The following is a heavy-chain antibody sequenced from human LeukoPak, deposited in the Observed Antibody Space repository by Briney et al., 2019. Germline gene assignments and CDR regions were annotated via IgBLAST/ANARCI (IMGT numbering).Heavy chain of an antibody. Sequence: PGGSLRLSCAASGFTFSSYWMSWVRQAPGKGLEWVANINQDGSEKYYVDSVKGRFTISRDNAKNSLYLQVNSLRAEDTAVYYCARVGGMGSSWADYYYYYMGVWGKGTTVTVSS. D-gene: IGHD6-13*01. CDR2: INQDGSEK. CDR1: GFTFSSYW. CDR3: ARVGGMGSSWADYYYYYMGV. J-gene: IGHJ6*03. V-gene: IGHV3-7*01.